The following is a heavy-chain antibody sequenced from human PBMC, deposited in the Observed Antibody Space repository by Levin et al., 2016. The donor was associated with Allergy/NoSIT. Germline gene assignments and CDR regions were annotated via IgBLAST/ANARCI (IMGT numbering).Heavy chain of an antibody. J-gene: IGHJ4*02. Sequence: GESLKISCAASGFAFSTNSMNWVRQAPGKGLEWIAHISGSSQTIYYVDSMKGRFTVSRDNAEKSLFLQVSSLREEDTAVYYCARGLVDRLDDWGQGTLVIVSS. CDR3: ARGLVDRLDD. V-gene: IGHV3-48*02. D-gene: IGHD6-19*01. CDR2: ISGSSQTI. CDR1: GFAFSTNS.